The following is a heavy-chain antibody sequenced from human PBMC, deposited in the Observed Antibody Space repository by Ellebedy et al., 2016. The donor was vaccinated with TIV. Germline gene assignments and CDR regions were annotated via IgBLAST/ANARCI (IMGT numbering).Heavy chain of an antibody. Sequence: ASVKVSCKASGYTFTAYGIHWVRQAPGQRLEWMGWINAGDDHTKYSQKFLGRVTLARDTSASTAYMVLSSLRSEDTAVYYCAGRPGRSLGEVSPLDYWGQGTLVTVSS. CDR3: AGRPGRSLGEVSPLDY. CDR2: INAGDDHT. CDR1: GYTFTAYG. V-gene: IGHV1-3*01. J-gene: IGHJ4*02. D-gene: IGHD3-16*02.